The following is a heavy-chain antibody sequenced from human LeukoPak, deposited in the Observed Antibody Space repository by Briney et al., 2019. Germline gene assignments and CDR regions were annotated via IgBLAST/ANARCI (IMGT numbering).Heavy chain of an antibody. CDR1: GFTFSSYG. CDR3: AKGLYSSSWYGIDY. V-gene: IGHV3-30*18. D-gene: IGHD6-13*01. Sequence: GRSLRFSCAASGFTFSSYGMHWVRQAPGKGLEWVAVISYDGSNKYYADSVKGRFTISRDNSKNTLYLQMNSLRAEDTAVYYCAKGLYSSSWYGIDYWGQGTLVTVSS. J-gene: IGHJ4*02. CDR2: ISYDGSNK.